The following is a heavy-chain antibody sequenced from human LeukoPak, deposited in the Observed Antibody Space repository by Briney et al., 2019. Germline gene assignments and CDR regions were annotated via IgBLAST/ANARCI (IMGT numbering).Heavy chain of an antibody. V-gene: IGHV3-33*03. D-gene: IGHD2-2*01. Sequence: AGRSLRLSCAASGFTFSSYGMHWVRQAPGKGLDWVAVIWYDGSNKYYADSVKGRFTISRDNAKNSLYLQMNSLRAEDTAVYYCASPRTSTDAFDIWGQGTMVTVSS. CDR3: ASPRTSTDAFDI. CDR2: IWYDGSNK. CDR1: GFTFSSYG. J-gene: IGHJ3*02.